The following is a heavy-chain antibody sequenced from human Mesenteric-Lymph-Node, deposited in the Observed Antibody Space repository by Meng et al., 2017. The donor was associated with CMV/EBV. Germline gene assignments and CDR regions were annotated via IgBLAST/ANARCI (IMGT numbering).Heavy chain of an antibody. CDR3: ARDDYNSGTYIDL. J-gene: IGHJ4*02. CDR1: GYTLSGYY. CDR2: IDPNSGGT. D-gene: IGHD3-10*01. Sequence: ASVKVSCKASGYTLSGYYVHWVRQAPGQGLEWMAWIDPNSGGTNYAQKFQVRVSVTRERSINTAYMELSRLTSDDTAVYYCARDDYNSGTYIDLWGQGTLVTVSS. V-gene: IGHV1-2*02.